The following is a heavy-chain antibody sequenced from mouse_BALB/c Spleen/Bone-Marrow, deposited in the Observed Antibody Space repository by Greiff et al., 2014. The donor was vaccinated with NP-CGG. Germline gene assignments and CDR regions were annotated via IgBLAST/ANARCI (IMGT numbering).Heavy chain of an antibody. J-gene: IGHJ1*01. Sequence: DLVKPGASVKLSCKASGYTFTSYWINWIKQRPGQGLEWIGRFAPGSGNTYYNEMFKGKATLTVDTSSSTAYIQLSSLSSEDCEVDFCARARSTVITTWYFDVWGAGTTVTV. D-gene: IGHD2-4*01. CDR3: ARARSTVITTWYFDV. V-gene: IGHV1S41*01. CDR2: FAPGSGNT. CDR1: GYTFTSYW.